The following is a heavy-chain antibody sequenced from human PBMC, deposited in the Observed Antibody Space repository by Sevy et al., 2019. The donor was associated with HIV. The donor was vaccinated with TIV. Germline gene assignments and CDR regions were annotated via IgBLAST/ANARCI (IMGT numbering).Heavy chain of an antibody. V-gene: IGHV3-23*01. CDR2: ISGSGGST. CDR3: AKTGCSGGSCYSGIYYYYYYGMDV. J-gene: IGHJ6*02. CDR1: GFTFSSYA. Sequence: GGSLRLSCAASGFTFSSYAMSWVRQAPGKGLEWVSAISGSGGSTYYADSVKGRFTISRDNSKNTLYLQMNSLRAEDTAVYYCAKTGCSGGSCYSGIYYYYYYGMDVWGQGTTVTVSS. D-gene: IGHD2-15*01.